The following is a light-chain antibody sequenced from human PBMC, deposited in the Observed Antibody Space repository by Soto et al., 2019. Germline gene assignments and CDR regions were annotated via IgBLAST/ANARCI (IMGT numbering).Light chain of an antibody. CDR2: GNS. CDR3: QSYDSSLSGSCV. CDR1: SSNIGAGYD. Sequence: QPVLTQPPSVSGAPGQRVTISCTGSSSNIGAGYDVHWYQQLPGTAPKLLIYGNSNRPSGVPDRFSGSKSGTSASLAITGLQAEEEADYYCQSYDSSLSGSCVFGTGTKVTVL. V-gene: IGLV1-40*01. J-gene: IGLJ1*01.